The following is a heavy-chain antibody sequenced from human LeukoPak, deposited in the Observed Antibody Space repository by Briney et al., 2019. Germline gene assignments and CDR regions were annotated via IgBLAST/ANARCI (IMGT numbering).Heavy chain of an antibody. CDR2: INHSGST. CDR3: ARGYYDSSGYADY. D-gene: IGHD3-22*01. V-gene: IGHV4-34*01. CDR1: GGSFSGYY. J-gene: IGHJ4*02. Sequence: SETLSLTCAVYGGSFSGYYWSWIRQPPGKGLEWIGEINHSGSTNYNPSLKSRVTMSVDTSKNQFSLKLSSVTAADTAVYYCARGYYDSSGYADYWGQGTLVTVSS.